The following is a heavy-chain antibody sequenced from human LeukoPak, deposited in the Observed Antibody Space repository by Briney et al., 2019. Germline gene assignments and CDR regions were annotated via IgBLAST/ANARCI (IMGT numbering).Heavy chain of an antibody. V-gene: IGHV4-59*08. CDR1: GGSLSSYY. CDR3: ARHEPLGRGAWDY. D-gene: IGHD1-14*01. CDR2: IYYSGNA. J-gene: IGHJ4*02. Sequence: SETLSLTCTVSGGSLSSYYWSWIRQPPGKGLEWIGYIYYSGNADPNPSLKSRVTMSVDTSRNQFSLKLTSVTAADTAVYYCARHEPLGRGAWDYWGQGILVTVSS.